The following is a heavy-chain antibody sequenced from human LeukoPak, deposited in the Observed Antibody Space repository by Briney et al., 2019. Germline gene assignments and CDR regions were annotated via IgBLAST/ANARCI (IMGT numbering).Heavy chain of an antibody. CDR1: GFTFSSYG. CDR2: LSSDRGNK. Sequence: GTSLRLSCAASGFTFSSYGMHWVRQAPGKGLEWVALLSSDRGNKYYADSVKGRFTISSDNSKNTLYLQMNSLRPEDTAVYYCAKCCPLDVWGQGTTVTVSS. CDR3: AKCCPLDV. V-gene: IGHV3-30*18. J-gene: IGHJ6*02. D-gene: IGHD4/OR15-4a*01.